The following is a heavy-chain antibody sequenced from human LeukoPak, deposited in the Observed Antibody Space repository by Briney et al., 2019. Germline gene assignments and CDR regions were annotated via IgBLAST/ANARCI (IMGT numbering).Heavy chain of an antibody. CDR2: IDWDDDK. J-gene: IGHJ4*02. Sequence: SGPVLVKPTQTLTLTCTLSGFSLSTSGMCVSWIRQPPGKALEWLARIDWDDDKFYSTSLKTRLTISRDTSKNQVVLTMTNMDPVDTATYYCARMPPSSYSSGWYHFDYWGQGTLVTVSS. CDR3: ARMPPSSYSSGWYHFDY. CDR1: GFSLSTSGMC. V-gene: IGHV2-70*16. D-gene: IGHD6-19*01.